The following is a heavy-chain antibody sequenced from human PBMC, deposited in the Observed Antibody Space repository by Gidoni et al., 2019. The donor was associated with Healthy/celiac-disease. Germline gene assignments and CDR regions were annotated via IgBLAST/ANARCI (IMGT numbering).Heavy chain of an antibody. CDR2: ISSSSSYI. V-gene: IGHV3-21*01. D-gene: IGHD2-15*01. Sequence: EVQLVESGGGLVKPGGSLRLSCAASGFPFRSYSINWVRQAPGKGLEWVSSISSSSSYIYYADSVKGRFTISRDNAKNSLYLQMNSLRAEDTAVYYCARAGKARRPVVAAVYYYYGMDVWGQGTTVTVSS. CDR1: GFPFRSYS. CDR3: ARAGKARRPVVAAVYYYYGMDV. J-gene: IGHJ6*02.